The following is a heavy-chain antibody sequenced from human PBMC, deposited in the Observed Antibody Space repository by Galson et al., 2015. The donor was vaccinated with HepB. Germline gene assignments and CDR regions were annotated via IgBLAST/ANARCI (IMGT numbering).Heavy chain of an antibody. CDR2: ISSSSSFI. Sequence: SLRLSCAASGFTFSSYSMNWVRQAPGKGLEWVSSISSSSSFIYYADSVKGRFTISRDNAKNSLSLQMNSLRAEDTAVYYCARALPERGFTSCYLYWGQGTLVTVSS. CDR1: GFTFSSYS. V-gene: IGHV3-21*01. D-gene: IGHD2-2*01. CDR3: ARALPERGFTSCYLY. J-gene: IGHJ4*02.